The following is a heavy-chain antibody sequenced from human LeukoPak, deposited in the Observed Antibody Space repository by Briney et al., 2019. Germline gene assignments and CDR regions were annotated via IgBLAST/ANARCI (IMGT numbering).Heavy chain of an antibody. CDR2: INHSGST. D-gene: IGHD1-26*01. V-gene: IGHV4-34*01. CDR3: ARGTRLLRSRIFDY. CDR1: GASFSGHY. J-gene: IGHJ4*02. Sequence: SETLPLTCAVYGASFSGHYWSWIRQPPGKGLEWIGEINHSGSTNYNPSLKSRVTISVDTSKNQFSLKLSSVTAADTAVYYCARGTRLLRSRIFDYWGQGTLVTVSS.